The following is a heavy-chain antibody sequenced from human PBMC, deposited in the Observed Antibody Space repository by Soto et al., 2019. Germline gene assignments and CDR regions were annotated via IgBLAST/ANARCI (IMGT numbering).Heavy chain of an antibody. CDR2: LYFYGSA. Sequence: VQLVETGGGLIQPGGSLRLSCVVSGFTVSDRRMTWVRHAPRQGLEWVADLYFYGSANYADSVSGRFTISKDDSENTVFLEMNNLRAEDTALYYCARVGTSESFFDYWGQGTLVTVSP. D-gene: IGHD7-27*01. CDR3: ARVGTSESFFDY. J-gene: IGHJ4*02. V-gene: IGHV3-53*02. CDR1: GFTVSDRR.